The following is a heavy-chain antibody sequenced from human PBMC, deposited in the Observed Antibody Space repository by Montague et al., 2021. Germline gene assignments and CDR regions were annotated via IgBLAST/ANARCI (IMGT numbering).Heavy chain of an antibody. V-gene: IGHV4-59*01. CDR2: IYYSRRT. CDR3: AGRNPYPYYGMDV. CDR1: GASISGYY. D-gene: IGHD1-14*01. J-gene: IGHJ6*02. Sequence: SETLSLTCSVSGASISGYYWSWIRQPPGKGLEWIGYIYYSRRTNYNPSLKSRVTISVDTSKNQFSLKLSSVTAADTAFYYCAGRNPYPYYGMDVWGQGTTVTVSS.